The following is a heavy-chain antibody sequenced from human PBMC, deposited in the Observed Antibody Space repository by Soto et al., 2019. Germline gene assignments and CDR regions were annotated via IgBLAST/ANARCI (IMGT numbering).Heavy chain of an antibody. CDR3: ARDLSNSDRSGTY. CDR2: IWYDGRNK. Sequence: LRLSCAVSGFIFSSYGMHWVRQAPGKGLEWVAVIWYDGRNKYYADSVKGRFTISRDNSKDTLYLQMNSLRAEDTAVYFCARDLSNSDRSGTYWGQGTLVTVSS. J-gene: IGHJ4*02. D-gene: IGHD3-22*01. CDR1: GFIFSSYG. V-gene: IGHV3-33*01.